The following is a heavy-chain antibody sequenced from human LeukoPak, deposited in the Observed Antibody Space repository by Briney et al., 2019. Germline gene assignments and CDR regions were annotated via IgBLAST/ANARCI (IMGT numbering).Heavy chain of an antibody. V-gene: IGHV3-30-3*01. Sequence: PGRSLRLSCAASGFTFSSYATHWVRQAPGKGLEWVAVISYDGSNKYYADSVKGRFTISRDNSKNTLYLQMNSLRAEDTAVYYCARGGYYDSPILDYWGQGTLVTVSS. CDR1: GFTFSSYA. CDR3: ARGGYYDSPILDY. J-gene: IGHJ4*02. D-gene: IGHD3-22*01. CDR2: ISYDGSNK.